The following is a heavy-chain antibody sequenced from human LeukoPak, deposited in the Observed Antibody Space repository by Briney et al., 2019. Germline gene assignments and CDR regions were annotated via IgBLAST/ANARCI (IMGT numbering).Heavy chain of an antibody. D-gene: IGHD3-22*01. CDR1: GFTFSSYS. CDR3: ASYDSSGYDAFDI. Sequence: GGSLRLSCAASGFTFSSYSMNWVRQAPGKGLEWVSSISSSSSHIYYADSVKGRFTISRDNAKNSLYLQMNSLRAEDTAVYYCASYDSSGYDAFDIWGQGTMVTVSS. J-gene: IGHJ3*02. V-gene: IGHV3-21*01. CDR2: ISSSSSHI.